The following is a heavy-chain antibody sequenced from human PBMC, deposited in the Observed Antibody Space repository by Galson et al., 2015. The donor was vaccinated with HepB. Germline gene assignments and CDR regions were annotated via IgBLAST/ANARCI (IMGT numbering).Heavy chain of an antibody. V-gene: IGHV7-4-1*02. CDR1: GYTFTSYA. CDR2: INTNTGNP. D-gene: IGHD5-12*01. Sequence: SVKVSCKASGYTFTSYAMNWVRQAPGQGLEWMGWINTNTGNPTYAQGFTGRFVFSLDTSVSTAYLQISSLKAEDTAAYYCARVPYSGYDRHFDYWGQGTLVTVSS. J-gene: IGHJ4*02. CDR3: ARVPYSGYDRHFDY.